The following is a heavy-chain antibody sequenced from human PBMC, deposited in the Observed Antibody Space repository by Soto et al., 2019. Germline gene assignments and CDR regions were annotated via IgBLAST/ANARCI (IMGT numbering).Heavy chain of an antibody. CDR2: TYYKSKWYN. V-gene: IGHV6-1*01. D-gene: IGHD6-6*01. CDR1: GDSVSSNSAA. CDR3: AREPARPPYYYYGVDV. J-gene: IGHJ6*02. Sequence: SQTLSLTCAISGDSVSSNSAAWNWIRQSPSRGLEWLGRTYYKSKWYNDYAASVKGRITINSDTSMNHFSLQLDSVTPEDTAVYFCAREPARPPYYYYGVDVWGQGTTVTVSS.